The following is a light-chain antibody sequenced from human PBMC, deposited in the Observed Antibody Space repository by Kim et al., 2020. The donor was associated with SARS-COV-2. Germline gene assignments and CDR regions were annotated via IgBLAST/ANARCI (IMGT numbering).Light chain of an antibody. J-gene: IGLJ2*01. V-gene: IGLV6-57*03. CDR2: EDN. Sequence: GKTVTISCHRSSGSIASNYVQWYQQRPGSAPTTVIYEDNQRPSGVPDRFSGSIDSSSNSASLTVSGLKTEDEADCYCQSYDSSNQVFGGGTQLTVL. CDR3: QSYDSSNQV. CDR1: SGSIASNY.